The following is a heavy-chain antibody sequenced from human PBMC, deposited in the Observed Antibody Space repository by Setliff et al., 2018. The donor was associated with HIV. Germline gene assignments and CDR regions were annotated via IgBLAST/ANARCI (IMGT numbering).Heavy chain of an antibody. CDR3: TTASNYYDSSALDY. Sequence: GGSLRLSCTASGFTFGDYAMSWVRQAPGKGLEWVGFIRSKAYGGTTEYAASVKGRFTISRDDSKSIAYLQMNSLKTEDTSVYYCTTASNYYDSSALDYWGQGTLVTVSS. V-gene: IGHV3-49*04. CDR2: IRSKAYGGTT. D-gene: IGHD3-22*01. CDR1: GFTFGDYA. J-gene: IGHJ4*02.